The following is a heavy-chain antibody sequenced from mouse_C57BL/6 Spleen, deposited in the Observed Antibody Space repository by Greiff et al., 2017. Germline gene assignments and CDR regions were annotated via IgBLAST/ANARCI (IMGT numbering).Heavy chain of an antibody. Sequence: EVQLQQSGAELVRPGASVKLSCTASGFNIKDDYMHWVKQRPEQGLEWIGWIDPENGDTEYASKFQGKATITADTSSNTAYLQLSSLTSEDTAVYYCTNSVVANWYFGVWGTGTTATVAS. CDR2: IDPENGDT. CDR1: GFNIKDDY. D-gene: IGHD1-1*01. CDR3: TNSVVANWYFGV. J-gene: IGHJ1*03. V-gene: IGHV14-4*01.